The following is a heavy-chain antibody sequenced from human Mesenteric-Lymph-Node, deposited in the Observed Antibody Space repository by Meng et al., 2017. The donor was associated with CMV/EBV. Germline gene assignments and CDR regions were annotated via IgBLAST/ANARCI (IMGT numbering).Heavy chain of an antibody. CDR1: GFTFGDYA. CDR2: IRSKAYGGTT. Sequence: GGSLRLSCTASGFTFGDYAMSWVRQAPGKGLEWVGFIRSKAYGGTTEYAASVKGRFTISRDDSKSIAYLQMNSLKTEDTAVYYCTRDWAYYYGSGSYYWVYYYGMDVWGQGTTVTVSS. J-gene: IGHJ6*02. V-gene: IGHV3-49*04. CDR3: TRDWAYYYGSGSYYWVYYYGMDV. D-gene: IGHD3-10*01.